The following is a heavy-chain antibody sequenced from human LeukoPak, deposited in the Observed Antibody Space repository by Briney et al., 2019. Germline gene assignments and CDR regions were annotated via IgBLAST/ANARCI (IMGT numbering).Heavy chain of an antibody. CDR2: ISYDGSNK. D-gene: IGHD1-1*01. J-gene: IGHJ6*03. CDR3: ASWKQSFPSYYYYYMDV. Sequence: GRSLRLSCAASGFTFSSYGMHWVRQAPGKGLEWVAVISYDGSNKYYADSVKGRFTISRDNSKNTLYLQMNSLRAEDTAVYYCASWKQSFPSYYYYYMDVWGKGTTVTVSS. CDR1: GFTFSSYG. V-gene: IGHV3-30*03.